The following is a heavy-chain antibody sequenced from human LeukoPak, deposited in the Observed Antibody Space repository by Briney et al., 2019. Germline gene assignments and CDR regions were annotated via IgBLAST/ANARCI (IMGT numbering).Heavy chain of an antibody. Sequence: SETLSLTCTVSGGSISSGGYYWSWIRQHPGKGLEWIGYIYYSGSTFYNPSLKSRVTISVDTSKNQFSLRLSSVTAADTAVYYCASRGILPTITGFWGQGTLVIVSS. V-gene: IGHV4-31*03. CDR2: IYYSGST. J-gene: IGHJ4*02. CDR3: ASRGILPTITGF. D-gene: IGHD2-15*01. CDR1: GGSISSGGYY.